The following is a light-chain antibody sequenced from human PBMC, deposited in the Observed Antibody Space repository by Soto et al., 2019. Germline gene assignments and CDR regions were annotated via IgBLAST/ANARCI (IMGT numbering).Light chain of an antibody. CDR2: KAS. Sequence: DIQMTQSPSTLSGSVLDRVTFTCRASQTISSWLAWYQQKQGKAPKLXIYKASTLKSGVPSRFSGSGYGTEFNLTISSLQTDDFATYYCQHYNSYSEAFGQGTKVDIK. V-gene: IGKV1-5*03. CDR3: QHYNSYSEA. J-gene: IGKJ1*01. CDR1: QTISSW.